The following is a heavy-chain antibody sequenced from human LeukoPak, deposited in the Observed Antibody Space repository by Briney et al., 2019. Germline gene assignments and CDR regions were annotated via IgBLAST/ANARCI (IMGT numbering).Heavy chain of an antibody. J-gene: IGHJ4*02. Sequence: GSSVKVSCKASGYTFTGYYMHWVRQAPGQGLEWMGRINPNSGGTNYAQKFQGRVTMTRDTSISTAYMELSRLRSDDTAVYYCAREPFPNDYGDPRGFDYWGQGTLVTVSS. V-gene: IGHV1-2*06. CDR3: AREPFPNDYGDPRGFDY. CDR1: GYTFTGYY. D-gene: IGHD4-17*01. CDR2: INPNSGGT.